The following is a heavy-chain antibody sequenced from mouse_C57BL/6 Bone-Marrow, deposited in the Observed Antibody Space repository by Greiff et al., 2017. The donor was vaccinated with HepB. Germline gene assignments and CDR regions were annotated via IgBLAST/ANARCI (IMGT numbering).Heavy chain of an antibody. J-gene: IGHJ2*01. CDR1: GYTFTDYE. CDR3: TGYYFDY. Sequence: QVQLKQSGAELVRPGASVTLSCKASGYTFTDYEMHWVKQTPVHGLEWIGAFDPETGGTAYNQKFKGKAILTADKSSSTAYMELRSLTSEDSAVYYCTGYYFDYWGQGTTLTVSS. V-gene: IGHV1-15*01. CDR2: FDPETGGT.